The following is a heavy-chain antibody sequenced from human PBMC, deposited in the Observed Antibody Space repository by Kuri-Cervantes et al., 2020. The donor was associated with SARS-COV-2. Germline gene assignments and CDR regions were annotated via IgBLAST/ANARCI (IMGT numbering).Heavy chain of an antibody. Sequence: SETLSLTCTVSGGSISSGDYYWSWIRQPPGKGLEWIGSIYYSGSTYYNPSLKSRVTISVDTSKNQFSLKLSSVTAADTAVYYCAREEDFSVDYWGQGTLVTVSS. CDR3: AREEDFSVDY. J-gene: IGHJ4*02. V-gene: IGHV4-39*02. CDR1: GGSISSGDYY. D-gene: IGHD3-3*01. CDR2: IYYSGST.